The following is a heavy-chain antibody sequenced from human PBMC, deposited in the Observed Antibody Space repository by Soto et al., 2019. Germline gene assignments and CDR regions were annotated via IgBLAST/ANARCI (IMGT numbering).Heavy chain of an antibody. J-gene: IGHJ6*02. V-gene: IGHV1-18*04. CDR3: AGDYSSSWYWTTLDYYYGMDV. Sequence: ASVKVSCKASGYTFTSYGISWVRQAPGQGLEWMGWISAYNGNTNYAQKLQGRVTMTTDTSTSTAYMELRSLRSDDTAVDYCAGDYSSSWYWTTLDYYYGMDVWGQGTTVTVSS. CDR2: ISAYNGNT. D-gene: IGHD6-13*01. CDR1: GYTFTSYG.